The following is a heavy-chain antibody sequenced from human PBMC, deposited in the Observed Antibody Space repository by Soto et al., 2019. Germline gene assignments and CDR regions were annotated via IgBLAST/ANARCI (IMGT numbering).Heavy chain of an antibody. CDR3: AKEGENGDYFDY. CDR2: ISYDGSNK. V-gene: IGHV3-30*18. Sequence: GGSLRLSCAASGSTFSSYGMHWVRQAPGKGLEWVAVISYDGSNKYYADSVKGRFTISRDNSKNTLYLQMNSLRAEDTAVYYCAKEGENGDYFDYWGQGTLVTVSS. J-gene: IGHJ4*02. CDR1: GSTFSSYG. D-gene: IGHD4-17*01.